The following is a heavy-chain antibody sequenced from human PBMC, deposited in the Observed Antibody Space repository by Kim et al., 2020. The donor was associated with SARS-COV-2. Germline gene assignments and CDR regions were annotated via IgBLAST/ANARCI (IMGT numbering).Heavy chain of an antibody. CDR3: ARVRWGSSWYYAFDI. D-gene: IGHD6-13*01. CDR2: INHSGST. J-gene: IGHJ3*02. Sequence: SETLSLTCAVYGGSFSGYYWSWIRQPPGKGLEWIGEINHSGSTNYNPSLKSRVTISVDTSKNQFSLKLSSVTAADTAVYYCARVRWGSSWYYAFDIWGQGTMVTVSS. V-gene: IGHV4-34*01. CDR1: GGSFSGYY.